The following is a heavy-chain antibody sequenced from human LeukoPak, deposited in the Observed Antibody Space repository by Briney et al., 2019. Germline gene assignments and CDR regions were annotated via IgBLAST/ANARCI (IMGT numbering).Heavy chain of an antibody. V-gene: IGHV1-2*06. D-gene: IGHD4-23*01. CDR3: AGPTGGSSPAYYYYMDV. Sequence: ASVKVSCKASGYTFTGYYMHWVRQAPGQGLEWMGRINPNSGGTNYAQKFQGRVTMTRDTSISTAYMELSRLRSDDTAVYYCAGPTGGSSPAYYYYMDVWGKGTTVTVSS. CDR2: INPNSGGT. CDR1: GYTFTGYY. J-gene: IGHJ6*03.